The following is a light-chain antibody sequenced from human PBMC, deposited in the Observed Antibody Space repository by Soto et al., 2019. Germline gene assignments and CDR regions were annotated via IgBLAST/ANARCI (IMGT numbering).Light chain of an antibody. Sequence: QSALTQPASVSGSPGQSITISCTGTSSDVGGYNYVSWYQQHPGKAPKLMIYDVSYQPSGVSNRFSGSKSGNTASLTISGLQSEDEADYYCSSYTSSSALLYVFGTGTKLTVL. V-gene: IGLV2-14*01. J-gene: IGLJ1*01. CDR1: SSDVGGYNY. CDR3: SSYTSSSALLYV. CDR2: DVS.